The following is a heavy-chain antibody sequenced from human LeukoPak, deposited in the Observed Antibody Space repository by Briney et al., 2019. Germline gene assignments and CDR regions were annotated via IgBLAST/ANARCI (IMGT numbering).Heavy chain of an antibody. CDR1: GFTFSSYG. V-gene: IGHV3-33*01. Sequence: GGSLRLSCAASGFTFSSYGMHWVRQAPGKGLEWVAVIWYDGSNKYYADSVKGRFTISRDNSKNTLYLQMNSLRAEDTAVYYCARDSGGNDPLGYWGQGTLVTVSS. J-gene: IGHJ4*02. D-gene: IGHD4-23*01. CDR3: ARDSGGNDPLGY. CDR2: IWYDGSNK.